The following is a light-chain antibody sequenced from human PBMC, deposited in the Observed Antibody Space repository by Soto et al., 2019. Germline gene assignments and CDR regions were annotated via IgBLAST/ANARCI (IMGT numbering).Light chain of an antibody. CDR1: QTVSASY. Sequence: EIVLTQSPGTLSLSPGEKATLSCRASQTVSASYLAWYQQKPGQAPRLLIYGATNRIIGIPDRFSGSVSGTDFTLTISRLELEDFAVYYCQLYGVSSPRITFGQGTRLEIK. CDR2: GAT. J-gene: IGKJ5*01. CDR3: QLYGVSSPRIT. V-gene: IGKV3-20*01.